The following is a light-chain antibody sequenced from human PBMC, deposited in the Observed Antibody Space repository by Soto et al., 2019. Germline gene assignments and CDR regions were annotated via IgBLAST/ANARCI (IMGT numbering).Light chain of an antibody. J-gene: IGKJ3*01. CDR2: AAS. Sequence: DIQMTQSPSSLSLSVGDRVTITCRASQDVNDYLAWYQQRPGQVPSLLIYAASTLQSGVPSRFSGSGFGTDFTLTISSLQSEDVATYYCQKYGYAPYTFGPGTKVDIK. V-gene: IGKV1-27*01. CDR1: QDVNDY. CDR3: QKYGYAPYT.